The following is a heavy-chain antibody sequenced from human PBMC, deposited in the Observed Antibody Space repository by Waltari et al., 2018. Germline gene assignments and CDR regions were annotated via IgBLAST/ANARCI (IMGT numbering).Heavy chain of an antibody. CDR1: GLTFSSYS. D-gene: IGHD6-19*01. J-gene: IGHJ4*02. CDR2: ISSSSSYI. Sequence: EVQLVESGGGLVKPGGSLRPSCAASGLTFSSYSMNWVRQAPGKGLEWVSAISSSSSYIDYAESVKGRFTISRDNAKNSLYLQMNSLRAEDTAVYYCARGVVAGTGYWGQGTLVTVSS. V-gene: IGHV3-21*01. CDR3: ARGVVAGTGY.